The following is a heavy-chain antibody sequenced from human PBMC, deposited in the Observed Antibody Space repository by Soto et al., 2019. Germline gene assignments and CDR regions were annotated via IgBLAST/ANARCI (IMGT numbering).Heavy chain of an antibody. V-gene: IGHV3-23*01. CDR3: VSGRSGSGSYCAQRES. D-gene: IGHD3-10*01. CDR2: ITGPGGNT. J-gene: IGHJ5*02. Sequence: EVQLFESGGDLVQPGGSLGLSCAASGFTFSSYAMSWVRQAPGKGLEWVSAITGPGGNTYYADSLKGRFTISRDNSKNAVYLQMNTVGAEDMVVYYCVSGRSGSGSYCAQRESWGRGTLVTVSS. CDR1: GFTFSSYA.